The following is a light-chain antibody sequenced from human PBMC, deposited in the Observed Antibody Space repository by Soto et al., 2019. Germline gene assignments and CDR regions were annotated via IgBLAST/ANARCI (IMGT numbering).Light chain of an antibody. Sequence: EIVLTQSPCTLSLSPGERATLSCRASQSVSSSHLAWYQQKPGQPPRLLIYGASSRATGIPDRFTGSGSGTDFTLTISNLEPEDFAVYYCQQHISWPLTFGGGTKVDIK. CDR1: QSVSSSH. V-gene: IGKV3-20*01. CDR2: GAS. J-gene: IGKJ4*01. CDR3: QQHISWPLT.